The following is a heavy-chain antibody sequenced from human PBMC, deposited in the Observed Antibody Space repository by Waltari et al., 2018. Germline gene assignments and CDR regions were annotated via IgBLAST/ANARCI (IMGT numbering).Heavy chain of an antibody. V-gene: IGHV4-34*01. Sequence: QVQLQQWGAGLLKPSETLSLTCAVYGGSFSVYYWTWIRQPPGKGLEWIGEINHSGSTNYNPSLKSRVTISVDTSKNQFSLKLSSVTAADTAVYYCASSTYYDILAFYWGQGTLVTVSS. J-gene: IGHJ4*02. D-gene: IGHD3-9*01. CDR2: INHSGST. CDR1: GGSFSVYY. CDR3: ASSTYYDILAFY.